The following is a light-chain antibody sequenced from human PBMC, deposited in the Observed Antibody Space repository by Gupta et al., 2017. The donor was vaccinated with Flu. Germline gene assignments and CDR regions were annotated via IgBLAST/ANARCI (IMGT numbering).Light chain of an antibody. CDR1: SSSIGSNI. CDR3: AAGDAIMNGGV. V-gene: IGLV1-44*01. J-gene: IGLJ2*01. CDR2: NDN. Sequence: VTSSCSGSSSSIGSNIGSWVRQVTRAYPNVLLYNDNGRPAGVPDRFSASKCGTSAAMAMTGLQAEDEAVYYCAAGDAIMNGGVFGVGTKLTVL.